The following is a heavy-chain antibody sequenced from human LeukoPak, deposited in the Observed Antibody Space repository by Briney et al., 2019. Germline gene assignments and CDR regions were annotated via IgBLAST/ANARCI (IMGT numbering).Heavy chain of an antibody. CDR2: INPSGGST. V-gene: IGHV1-46*01. CDR3: ARDLSGSHTSVGFDY. CDR1: GYTFTSYY. Sequence: ASVEVSCKASGYTFTSYYMHWVRQAPGQGLEWMGIINPSGGSTSYAQKFQGRVTMTRDTSTSTVYMELSSLRSEDTAVYYCARDLSGSHTSVGFDYWGQGTLVTVSS. J-gene: IGHJ4*02. D-gene: IGHD1-26*01.